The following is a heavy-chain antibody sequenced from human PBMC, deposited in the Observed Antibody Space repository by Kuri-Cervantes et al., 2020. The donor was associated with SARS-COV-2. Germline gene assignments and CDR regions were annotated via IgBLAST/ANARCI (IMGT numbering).Heavy chain of an antibody. CDR3: ARDGMITFGGVIVRDYMDV. CDR1: GFTFSSYA. CDR2: ISSSGSTI. D-gene: IGHD3-16*02. J-gene: IGHJ6*03. Sequence: GGSLRLSCAASGFTFSSYAMHWVRQAPGRGLEWVSYISSSGSTIYYADSVKGRFTISRDNAKNSLYLQMNSLRAEDTAVYYCARDGMITFGGVIVRDYMDVWGKGTTVTVSS. V-gene: IGHV3-48*04.